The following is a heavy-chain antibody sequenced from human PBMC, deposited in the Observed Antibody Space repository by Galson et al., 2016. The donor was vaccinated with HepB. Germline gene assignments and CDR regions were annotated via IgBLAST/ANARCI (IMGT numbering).Heavy chain of an antibody. D-gene: IGHD3-3*01. Sequence: SETLSLTCSVSGGSISNYYWSWIRQPPGKGLEWIGYIFYRGSTNNNPSLKSRVTISGDMSKNQLSLKLTSVTAADTAVYYWSRFGVVPLWGQGTMVTVSS. CDR1: GGSISNYY. V-gene: IGHV4-59*01. CDR3: SRFGVVPL. CDR2: IFYRGST. J-gene: IGHJ3*01.